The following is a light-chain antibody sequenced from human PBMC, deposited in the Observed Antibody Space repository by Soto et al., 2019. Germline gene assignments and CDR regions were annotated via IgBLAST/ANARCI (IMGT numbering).Light chain of an antibody. CDR3: SSDTSSSTHVV. CDR2: DVS. J-gene: IGLJ2*01. CDR1: SSDVGGYNY. Sequence: QSALTQPASVSGSPGQSITISCTGTSSDVGGYNYVFWYQQHPGKAPKLMLYDVSNRPSGVSDRFSGSKSCNTACLSISGLQAEDEAEYYCSSDTSSSTHVVFGGVTKLTVL. V-gene: IGLV2-14*01.